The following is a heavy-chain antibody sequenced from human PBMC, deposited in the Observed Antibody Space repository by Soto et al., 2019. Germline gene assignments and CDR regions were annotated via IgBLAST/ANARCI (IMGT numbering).Heavy chain of an antibody. CDR1: GYTFTGYG. CDR2: ISAYNGNT. V-gene: IGHV1-18*01. D-gene: IGHD3-22*01. Sequence: AAVKVSCKASGYTFTGYGISWVRQAPGQGLEWMGWISAYNGNTNYAQKLQGRVTMTTDTSTSTAYMELRSLRSDDTAVYYCARDKPNYYDRSGYYYSTNWFSPRGQVTLVTVSS. J-gene: IGHJ5*02. CDR3: ARDKPNYYDRSGYYYSTNWFSP.